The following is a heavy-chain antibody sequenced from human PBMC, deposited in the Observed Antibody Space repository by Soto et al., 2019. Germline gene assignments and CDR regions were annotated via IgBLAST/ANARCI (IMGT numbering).Heavy chain of an antibody. V-gene: IGHV6-1*01. J-gene: IGHJ3*02. D-gene: IGHD1-26*01. CDR2: TYYRSKWYN. CDR1: VGRVSECSVS. CDR3: ARKVVGATIRSFVRASDI. Sequence: PSPTLSRTCAISVGRVSECSVSWNWIRQSPSRGLEWLGRTYYRSKWYNDYAVSVKSRITINPDTSKNQFSLQLNSVTPEDTAVYYCARKVVGATIRSFVRASDIRVQGTMVTVSS.